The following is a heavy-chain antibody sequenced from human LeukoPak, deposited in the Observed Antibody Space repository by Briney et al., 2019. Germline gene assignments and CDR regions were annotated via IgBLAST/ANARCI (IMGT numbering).Heavy chain of an antibody. Sequence: GGSLRLSCSASGFTFSSYGMHWVRQAPGKGLEWVAVISYDGSNKYYADSVKGRFTISRDNSRNTLYLQMNSLRAEDTAVYYCAKGPTPYSSSWHYDWFDPWGQGTLVTVSS. V-gene: IGHV3-30*18. CDR1: GFTFSSYG. D-gene: IGHD6-13*01. CDR3: AKGPTPYSSSWHYDWFDP. J-gene: IGHJ5*02. CDR2: ISYDGSNK.